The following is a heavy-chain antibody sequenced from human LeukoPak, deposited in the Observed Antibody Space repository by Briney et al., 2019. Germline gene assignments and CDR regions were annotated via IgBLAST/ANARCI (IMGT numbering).Heavy chain of an antibody. CDR2: ISGSGGST. Sequence: TGGSLRLSCAASGFTFSSYAMSWVRQAPGKGLEWVSAISGSGGSTYYADSVKGRFTISRDNSKNTLYLQMNSLRAEDTAVYYCAKPYKRYCSSTSCYYFDYWGQGTLVTVSS. CDR3: AKPYKRYCSSTSCYYFDY. V-gene: IGHV3-23*01. J-gene: IGHJ4*02. D-gene: IGHD2-2*01. CDR1: GFTFSSYA.